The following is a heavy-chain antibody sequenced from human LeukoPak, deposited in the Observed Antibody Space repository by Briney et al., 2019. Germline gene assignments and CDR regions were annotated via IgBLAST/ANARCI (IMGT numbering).Heavy chain of an antibody. Sequence: PGRSLILSCAASGFTFSSYAMSWVRQAPGKGLEWVSAISGSGGSTYYADSVKGRFTISRDNSKNTLYLQMNSLRAEDTAVYYCAKGDYGDYVDGWFDPWGQGTLVTVSS. V-gene: IGHV3-23*01. CDR3: AKGDYGDYVDGWFDP. CDR2: ISGSGGST. J-gene: IGHJ5*02. CDR1: GFTFSSYA. D-gene: IGHD4-17*01.